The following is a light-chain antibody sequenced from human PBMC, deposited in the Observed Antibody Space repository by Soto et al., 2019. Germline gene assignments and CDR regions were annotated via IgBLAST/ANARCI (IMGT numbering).Light chain of an antibody. Sequence: DIQMTQSPSTLSGSVGDRVTITCRASQTISSWLAWYQQKPGKAPKLLIYTASTLKTGVPSRFSGSGSWTEFTLTIISLQPDDFATYYCQHYNSYSEAFGQGTKVELK. V-gene: IGKV1-5*03. CDR2: TAS. CDR3: QHYNSYSEA. CDR1: QTISSW. J-gene: IGKJ1*01.